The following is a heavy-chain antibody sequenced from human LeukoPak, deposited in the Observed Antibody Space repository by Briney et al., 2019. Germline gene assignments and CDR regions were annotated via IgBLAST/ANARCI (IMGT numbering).Heavy chain of an antibody. Sequence: AGGSLRLPCAASGFTFSSYGMHWVRQAPGKGLEWVAVISYDGSNKYYADSVKGRFTISRDNSKNTLYLRMNSLRAEDTAVYYCAKERSHLINYFDYWGQGTLVTVSS. V-gene: IGHV3-30*18. CDR1: GFTFSSYG. CDR2: ISYDGSNK. CDR3: AKERSHLINYFDY. D-gene: IGHD3-16*01. J-gene: IGHJ4*02.